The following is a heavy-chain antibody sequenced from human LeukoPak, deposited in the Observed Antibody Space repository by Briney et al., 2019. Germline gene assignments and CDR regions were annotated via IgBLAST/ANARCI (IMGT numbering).Heavy chain of an antibody. J-gene: IGHJ4*02. CDR2: ISSSGSTI. V-gene: IGHV3-11*01. Sequence: GGSLRLSCAASGFTFSDYYMSWIRQAPGKGLEWVSYISSSGSTIYNADSVKGGFTISRDNAKNSLYLQMNSLRAEDTAVYYCARGVVGAKYNFDYWGQGTLVTVSS. CDR1: GFTFSDYY. CDR3: ARGVVGAKYNFDY. D-gene: IGHD1-26*01.